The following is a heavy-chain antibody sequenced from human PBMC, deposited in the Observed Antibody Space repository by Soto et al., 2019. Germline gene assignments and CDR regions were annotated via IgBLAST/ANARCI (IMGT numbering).Heavy chain of an antibody. CDR3: TRGAGAPWVRFDS. J-gene: IGHJ4*02. V-gene: IGHV4-38-2*01. CDR2: ISYSAKT. D-gene: IGHD3-22*01. Sequence: SETLSLTCGVSGYSITSGFYWGWVRQSPGKGLEWIGSISYSAKTFYNPSLASRLSIAVDTSMNQFSLRLTSVTAADTALYYCTRGAGAPWVRFDSWGQGTLVTVSS. CDR1: GYSITSGFY.